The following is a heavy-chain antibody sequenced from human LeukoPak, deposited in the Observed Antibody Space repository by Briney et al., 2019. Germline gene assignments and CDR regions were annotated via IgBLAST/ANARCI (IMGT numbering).Heavy chain of an antibody. CDR2: INTNTGNP. CDR3: ARSGPPKYDFWSGYYSYYFDY. V-gene: IGHV7-4-1*02. D-gene: IGHD3-3*01. J-gene: IGHJ4*02. CDR1: GYTFTSYA. Sequence: ASVKVSCKASGYTFTSYAMNWVRQAPGQGLEWMGWINTNTGNPTYAQGFTGRFVFSLDTSVSPAYLQISSLKAEDNAVYYCARSGPPKYDFWSGYYSYYFDYWGQGTLVTVSS.